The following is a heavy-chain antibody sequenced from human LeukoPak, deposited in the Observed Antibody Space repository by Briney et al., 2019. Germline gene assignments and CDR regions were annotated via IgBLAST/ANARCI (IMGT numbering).Heavy chain of an antibody. Sequence: ASVKVSCKASGYTFTSYDINWVRQATGQGLEWMGWMNPNSGNTGYAQKFQGRVTMTRNTSISTAYMELSSLRPEDTAVYYCARVPSGSYSISYYYYYGMDVWGQGTTVTVSS. D-gene: IGHD1-26*01. J-gene: IGHJ6*02. CDR2: MNPNSGNT. V-gene: IGHV1-8*01. CDR3: ARVPSGSYSISYYYYYGMDV. CDR1: GYTFTSYD.